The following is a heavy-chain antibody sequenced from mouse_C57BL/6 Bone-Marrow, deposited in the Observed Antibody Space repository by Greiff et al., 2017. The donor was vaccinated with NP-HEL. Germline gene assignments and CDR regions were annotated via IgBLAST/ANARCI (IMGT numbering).Heavy chain of an antibody. V-gene: IGHV1-63*01. Sequence: VKVVESGAELVRPGTSVKMSCKASGYTFTNYWIGWAKQRPGHGLEWIGDIYPGGGYTNYNEKFKGKATLTADKSSSTAYMQFSSLTSEDSAIYYCARWGGRSLFAYWGQGTLVTVSA. CDR3: ARWGGRSLFAY. CDR1: GYTFTNYW. CDR2: IYPGGGYT. D-gene: IGHD3-3*01. J-gene: IGHJ3*01.